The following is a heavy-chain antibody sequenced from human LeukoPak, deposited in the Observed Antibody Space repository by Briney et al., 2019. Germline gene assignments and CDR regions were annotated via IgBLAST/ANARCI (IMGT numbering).Heavy chain of an antibody. D-gene: IGHD5/OR15-5a*01. CDR2: IYTSGTI. V-gene: IGHV4-4*07. CDR3: ARHLVSRDPPLDP. J-gene: IGHJ5*02. Sequence: SETLSLTCTVSGGSISSYYWSWIRQPAGTALEWIGRIYTSGTITYNPSLKSRVTMSVDTSKNQFSLKLSSVTAADTAVYYCARHLVSRDPPLDPWGQGTLVTVSS. CDR1: GGSISSYY.